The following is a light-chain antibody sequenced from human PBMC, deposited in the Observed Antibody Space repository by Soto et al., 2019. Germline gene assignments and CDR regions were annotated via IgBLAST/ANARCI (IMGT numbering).Light chain of an antibody. CDR3: QHYSSVWA. J-gene: IGKJ1*01. CDR2: GAS. CDR1: QGIRTD. Sequence: AVQLTQSPSSLSASVGDRVTITCRASQGIRTDLGWYQQSPGKAPKVLIVGASTLQSGVPSRFSGSGSGTDFTLTISCLHPDDFATYYCQHYSSVWAFGQGTKVDIK. V-gene: IGKV1-6*01.